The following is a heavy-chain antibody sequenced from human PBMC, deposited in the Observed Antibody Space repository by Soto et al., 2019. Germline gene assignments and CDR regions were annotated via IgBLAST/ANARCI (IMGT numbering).Heavy chain of an antibody. CDR3: ARARATIAAAAIFDC. CDR1: GGSISSYD. J-gene: IGHJ4*02. V-gene: IGHV4-59*12. Sequence: SETLSLTCTVSGGSISSYDWSWIRQPPGKGLEWIGYIYYSGSTNYNPSLKSRVTISVDTSKNQFSLKLTSVTAADTAVYYCARARATIAAAAIFDCWGQGTLVTVSS. CDR2: IYYSGST. D-gene: IGHD6-13*01.